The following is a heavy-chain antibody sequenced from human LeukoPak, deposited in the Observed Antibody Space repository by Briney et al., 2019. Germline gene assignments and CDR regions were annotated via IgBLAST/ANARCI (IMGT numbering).Heavy chain of an antibody. CDR2: MNPNSGNT. Sequence: ASVKVFCKASGYTFTSYDINWVRQATGQGLEWMGWMNPNSGNTGYAQKFQGRVTMTRNTSISTAYMELSSLRSEDTAVYYCATSSIAYNWLDPWGQGTLVTVSS. CDR3: ATSSIAYNWLDP. CDR1: GYTFTSYD. D-gene: IGHD6-6*01. J-gene: IGHJ5*02. V-gene: IGHV1-8*01.